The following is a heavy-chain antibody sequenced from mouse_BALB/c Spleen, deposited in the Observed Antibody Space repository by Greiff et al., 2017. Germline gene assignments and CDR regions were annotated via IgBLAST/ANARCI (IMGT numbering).Heavy chain of an antibody. J-gene: IGHJ2*01. Sequence: EVQGVESGPGLVKPSQSLSLTCTVTGYSITSDYAWNWIRQFPGNKLEWMGYISYSGSTSYNPSLKSRISITRDTSKNQFFLQLNSVTTEDTATYYCARELGPYFDYWGQGTTLTVSS. V-gene: IGHV3-2*02. D-gene: IGHD4-1*01. CDR3: ARELGPYFDY. CDR1: GYSITSDYA. CDR2: ISYSGST.